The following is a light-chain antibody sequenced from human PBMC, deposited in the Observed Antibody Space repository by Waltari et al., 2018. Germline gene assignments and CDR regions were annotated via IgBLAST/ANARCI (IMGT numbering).Light chain of an antibody. CDR1: SSDVGGYNY. CDR2: DVS. CDR3: SSYTSSSHVV. Sequence: QSALTQPASVSGSPGQSITISCTGTSSDVGGYNYVSWYQQHPGKAPKLMIYDVSNRPSGGSNRFSGSKSGNTASLTISGLQAEDEADYYCSSYTSSSHVVFGGGTKLTVL. V-gene: IGLV2-14*03. J-gene: IGLJ2*01.